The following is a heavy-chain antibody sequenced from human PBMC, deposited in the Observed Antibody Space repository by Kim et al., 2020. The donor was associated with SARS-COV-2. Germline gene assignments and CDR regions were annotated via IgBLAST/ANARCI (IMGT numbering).Heavy chain of an antibody. CDR2: ISWNSGSI. Sequence: GGSLRLSCAASGFTFDDYAMHWVRQAPGKGLEWVSGISWNSGSIGYADSVKGRFTISRDNAKNSLYLQMNSLRAEDTALYYCAKDTRSHWSYCGGDCYYDYWGQGALVTVSS. CDR1: GFTFDDYA. D-gene: IGHD2-21*02. V-gene: IGHV3-9*01. CDR3: AKDTRSHWSYCGGDCYYDY. J-gene: IGHJ4*02.